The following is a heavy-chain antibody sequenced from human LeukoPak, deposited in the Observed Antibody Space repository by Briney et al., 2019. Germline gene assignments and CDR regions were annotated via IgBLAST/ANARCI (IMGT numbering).Heavy chain of an antibody. CDR2: ISGYNGNT. V-gene: IGHV1-18*01. Sequence: EASVKVSCKASGYTFTSYGISWVRQAPGQGLEWMGGISGYNGNTKYAQKVRGRVTMTTETSTNTAYMELRSLRSDDTAVYYCARGDILTGYPSDYWGQGTLVTVSS. CDR1: GYTFTSYG. CDR3: ARGDILTGYPSDY. D-gene: IGHD3-9*01. J-gene: IGHJ4*02.